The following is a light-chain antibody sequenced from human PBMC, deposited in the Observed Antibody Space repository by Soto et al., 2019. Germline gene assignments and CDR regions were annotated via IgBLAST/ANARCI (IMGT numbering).Light chain of an antibody. J-gene: IGKJ1*01. Sequence: EVVLTQSPGTLSLSPGERATLSCRASQSVSSSYLAWYQQKPGQAPRLLIYGTSSRGTGIPDRFSGSGSGTDFTITISRLEPEDFAVYYCQQYGSSSWTFGQGTKVEIK. CDR1: QSVSSSY. CDR3: QQYGSSSWT. V-gene: IGKV3-20*01. CDR2: GTS.